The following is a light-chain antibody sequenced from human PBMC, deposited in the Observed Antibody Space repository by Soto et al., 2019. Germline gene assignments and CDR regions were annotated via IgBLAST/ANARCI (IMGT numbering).Light chain of an antibody. Sequence: DIQMTQSPSSLSASVGDRFTMTFRASQGISTYLNWYQQKPGKAPKLLIYGASNLETGVPSRFSGSGSGTDFTFTISSLQPEDIATYFCQQYDNVFTFGQGTRLEI. CDR2: GAS. J-gene: IGKJ5*01. CDR1: QGISTY. CDR3: QQYDNVFT. V-gene: IGKV1-33*01.